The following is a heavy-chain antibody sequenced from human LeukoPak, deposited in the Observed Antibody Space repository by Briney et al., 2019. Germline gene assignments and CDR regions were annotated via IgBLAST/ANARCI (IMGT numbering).Heavy chain of an antibody. J-gene: IGHJ4*02. V-gene: IGHV3-30*03. Sequence: GGSLRLSCAASGFTFSSYGMHWVRQAPGKGLEWVAVISYDGSNKYYADSVKGRFTISRDNSKNTLYLQMNSLRAEDTAVYYCAARPIFFDYWGQGTLVTVSS. CDR1: GFTFSSYG. CDR2: ISYDGSNK. CDR3: AARPIFFDY. D-gene: IGHD6-6*01.